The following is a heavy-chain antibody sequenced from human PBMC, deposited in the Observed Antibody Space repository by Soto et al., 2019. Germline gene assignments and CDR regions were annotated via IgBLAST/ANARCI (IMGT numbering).Heavy chain of an antibody. V-gene: IGHV3-23*01. J-gene: IGHJ3*02. CDR1: GSSFSDYA. D-gene: IGHD2-15*01. CDR2: LSGSGDNS. Sequence: EVQLLESGGGLVQPGGSLRLSCVDSGSSFSDYAMSWVRQAQGKGLEWVSSLSGSGDNSYYADSVKGRFTISRDNSKNTLYLQMNSLRDDDTAVYYCTKAGHCSGGTCQVAFDIWGQGTMVTVSS. CDR3: TKAGHCSGGTCQVAFDI.